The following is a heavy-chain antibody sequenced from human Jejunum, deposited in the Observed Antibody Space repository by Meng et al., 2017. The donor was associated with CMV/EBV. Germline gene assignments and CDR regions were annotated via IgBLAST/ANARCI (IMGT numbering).Heavy chain of an antibody. V-gene: IGHV4-30-4*08. Sequence: QVQLQESGPVRVKPYQTLSITCTVSGGSISSGDNYWSWTRQPPGKGLEWIGYIYYSGSTYYNPSLKSRLTISVDTSKNQFSLNLTSVTAADTAVYYCARVSLRQTIFDYWGQGTLVTVSS. CDR3: ARVSLRQTIFDY. CDR1: GGSISSGDNY. J-gene: IGHJ4*02. CDR2: IYYSGST. D-gene: IGHD6-6*01.